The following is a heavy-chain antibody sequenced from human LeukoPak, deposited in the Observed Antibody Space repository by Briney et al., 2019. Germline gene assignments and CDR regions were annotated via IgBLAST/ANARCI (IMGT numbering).Heavy chain of an antibody. CDR3: ARHRVIRGYCSGGSCYPHYYYYYMDV. CDR2: INHSGST. Sequence: SETLSLTCAVYGGSFSGYYWSWIRQPPGKGLEWIGEINHSGSTNYNPSLKSRVTISVDTSKNQFSLKLSSVTAADTAVYYCARHRVIRGYCSGGSCYPHYYYYYMDVWGKGTTVTISS. D-gene: IGHD2-15*01. V-gene: IGHV4-34*01. J-gene: IGHJ6*03. CDR1: GGSFSGYY.